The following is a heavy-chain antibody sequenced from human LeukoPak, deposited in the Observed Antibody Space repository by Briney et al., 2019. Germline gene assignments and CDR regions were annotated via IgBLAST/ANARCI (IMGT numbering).Heavy chain of an antibody. CDR3: ARLDYSNYVQDY. D-gene: IGHD4-11*01. V-gene: IGHV4-59*01. CDR1: GGSISSYY. Sequence: SETLSLTCTVSGGSISSYYWSWIRQPPGRGLEWIGNIYYSGSTNYNPSLKGRVTISVDTSKNQFSLKLSSVTAADTAVYYCARLDYSNYVQDYWGQGTLVTVSS. CDR2: IYYSGST. J-gene: IGHJ4*02.